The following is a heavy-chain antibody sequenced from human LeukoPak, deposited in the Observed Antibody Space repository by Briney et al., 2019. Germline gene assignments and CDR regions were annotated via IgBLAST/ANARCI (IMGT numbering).Heavy chain of an antibody. CDR1: GYTFTSYG. CDR2: INPNSGGT. J-gene: IGHJ6*02. Sequence: ASVKVSCKASGYTFTSYGIIWVRQAPGQGLEWMGWINPNSGGTNYAQKFQGRVTMTRDTSISTAYMELSRLRSDDTAVYYCATTYYYDSSGYSHPSGDYGMDVWGQGTTVTVSS. D-gene: IGHD3-22*01. V-gene: IGHV1-2*02. CDR3: ATTYYYDSSGYSHPSGDYGMDV.